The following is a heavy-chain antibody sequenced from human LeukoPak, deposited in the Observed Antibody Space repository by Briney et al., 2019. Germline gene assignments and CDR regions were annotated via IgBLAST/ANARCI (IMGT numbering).Heavy chain of an antibody. Sequence: GGFLRLSCAASGFTFSNYWMSWVRQAPGKRLEWVANIKQDGSEKYYVDSVKGRFTISRDNAKNSLYLQMNSLRAEDTAVYYCARIYGSATGWAFDIWGQGTMVTVSS. D-gene: IGHD3-10*01. CDR3: ARIYGSATGWAFDI. V-gene: IGHV3-7*01. CDR2: IKQDGSEK. CDR1: GFTFSNYW. J-gene: IGHJ3*02.